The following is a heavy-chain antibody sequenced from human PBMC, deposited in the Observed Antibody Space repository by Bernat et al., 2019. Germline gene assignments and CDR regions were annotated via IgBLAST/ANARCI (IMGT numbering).Heavy chain of an antibody. Sequence: EVQLVESGGDLVQPGRSLRLSCAASGFTFDDYAMHWVRQVPGKGLEWVSGISWNSGIRGYADSVKGRFTISRDNAKNSLYLQMNSLRAGDTALYYCAKDIASTSSRFDYWGQGTLVTVSS. CDR2: ISWNSGIR. J-gene: IGHJ4*02. CDR1: GFTFDDYA. CDR3: AKDIASTSSRFDY. V-gene: IGHV3-9*01. D-gene: IGHD6-6*01.